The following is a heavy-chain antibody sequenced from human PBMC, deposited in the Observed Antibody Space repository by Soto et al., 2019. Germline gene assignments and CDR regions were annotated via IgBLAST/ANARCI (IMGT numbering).Heavy chain of an antibody. Sequence: PGGALRLSCAASGFTFSSYAMSWVRQAPGKGLEWVSAISGSGGSTYYADSVKGRFTISRDNSKNTLYLQMNSLRAEDTAVYYCAKDSDYDSSGYYPNWFDPWGQGTLVTVSS. V-gene: IGHV3-23*01. D-gene: IGHD3-22*01. CDR3: AKDSDYDSSGYYPNWFDP. CDR2: ISGSGGST. J-gene: IGHJ5*02. CDR1: GFTFSSYA.